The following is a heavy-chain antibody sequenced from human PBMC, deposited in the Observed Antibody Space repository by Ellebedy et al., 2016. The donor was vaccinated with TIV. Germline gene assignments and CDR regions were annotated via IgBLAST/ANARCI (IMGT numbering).Heavy chain of an antibody. CDR3: ARGGNYYTSSGDYRYYFDY. V-gene: IGHV1-18*01. Sequence: AASVKVSCKASGYTFTSFGIIWVRQAPGQGLEWMGWISWYNGNTKYGQTFQGRLTMTTDTSTNTAYMELRSLRPDDTAVYFCARGGNYYTSSGDYRYYFDYWGQGTLVTVSS. D-gene: IGHD2-21*02. CDR2: ISWYNGNT. J-gene: IGHJ4*02. CDR1: GYTFTSFG.